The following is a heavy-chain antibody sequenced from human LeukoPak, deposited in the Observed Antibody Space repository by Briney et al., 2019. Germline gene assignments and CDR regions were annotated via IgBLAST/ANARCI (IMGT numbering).Heavy chain of an antibody. CDR3: ARTPTYCGGDCYYFDP. CDR1: GGSISSSGYS. V-gene: IGHV4-30-2*01. J-gene: IGHJ5*02. D-gene: IGHD2-21*02. CDR2: IHHTGST. Sequence: SQTLSLTCDVSGGSISSSGYSWSWIRQPPGKGLEWIGYIHHTGSTYYTPSLKSRVTISVDRSKNQFSLKLSSVTAADTAMYFCARTPTYCGGDCYYFDPWGQGTLVTVSS.